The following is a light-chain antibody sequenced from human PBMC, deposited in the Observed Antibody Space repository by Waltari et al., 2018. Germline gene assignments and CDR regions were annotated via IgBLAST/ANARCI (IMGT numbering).Light chain of an antibody. CDR2: DVS. Sequence: SFSCHQQHPRKAPQLMIYDVSKRPSGVSNLFSGSKSGNTASLTISGLQAEDEADYYCSSYTSTWVFGGGTKLTVL. V-gene: IGLV2-14*04. J-gene: IGLJ3*02. CDR1: S. CDR3: SSYTSTWV.